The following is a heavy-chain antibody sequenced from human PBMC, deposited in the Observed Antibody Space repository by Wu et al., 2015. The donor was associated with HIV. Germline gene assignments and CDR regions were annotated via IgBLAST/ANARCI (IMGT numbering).Heavy chain of an antibody. V-gene: IGHV1-69*13. CDR1: GYTFTSYG. J-gene: IGHJ4*02. CDR2: VIPMFRTP. D-gene: IGHD3/OR15-3a*01. CDR3: ARDVPLLGQI. Sequence: QVQLVQSGAEVKKPGASVKVSCKASGYTFTSYGINWVRQAPGQGLEWMGGVIPMFRTPKYGQRFKGRISIIAEESSTTVFMELRRLRSDDTASYFCARDVPLLGQIWGRGTLVAVTS.